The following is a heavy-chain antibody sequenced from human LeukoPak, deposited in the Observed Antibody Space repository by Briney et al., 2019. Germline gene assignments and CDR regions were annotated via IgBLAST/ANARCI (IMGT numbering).Heavy chain of an antibody. Sequence: GGSLRLSCAASGFTFSSYGMHWVRQAPGKGLEWVAVISSDGSNEYYADSVKGRFTFSRDNSKNTLCLQMNSLRAEDTAVYYCAKDRGYCSGGSCYYFDYWGQGTLVTVSS. CDR1: GFTFSSYG. D-gene: IGHD2-15*01. CDR2: ISSDGSNE. J-gene: IGHJ4*02. CDR3: AKDRGYCSGGSCYYFDY. V-gene: IGHV3-30*18.